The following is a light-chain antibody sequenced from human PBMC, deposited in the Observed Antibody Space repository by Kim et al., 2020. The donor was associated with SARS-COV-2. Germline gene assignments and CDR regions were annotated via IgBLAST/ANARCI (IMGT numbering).Light chain of an antibody. CDR3: QHYGSSQT. J-gene: IGKJ1*01. V-gene: IGKV3-20*01. Sequence: LPPEKRATHACRTKQSFSNNYLAWFQQKPGQAPSVLIYDISNRVTGVPDRFSVSGSGTNFTLAISGLEPEDFAVYYWQHYGSSQTFGQGTKVDIK. CDR2: DIS. CDR1: QSFSNNY.